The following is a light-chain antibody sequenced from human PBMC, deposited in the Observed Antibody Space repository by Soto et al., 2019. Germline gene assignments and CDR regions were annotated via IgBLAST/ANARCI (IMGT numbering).Light chain of an antibody. CDR2: GAS. CDR3: QQYYNWPAYT. V-gene: IGKV3-15*01. CDR1: HSISTN. J-gene: IGKJ5*01. Sequence: EIVMTQSPATLSLSPGERASLSCRASHSISTNLAWFQQKPGQTPRLLIFGASTRATGIPTRFTGSGSETEFTLTIDSLQSEDLAVYYCQQYYNWPAYTFGQGTRLEI.